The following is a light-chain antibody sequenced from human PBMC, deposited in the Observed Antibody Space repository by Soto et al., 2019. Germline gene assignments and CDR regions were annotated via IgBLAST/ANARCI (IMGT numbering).Light chain of an antibody. J-gene: IGLJ2*01. CDR1: SGSIASNY. CDR3: QSYDSSNTVV. Sequence: NFMLTQPHSVSESPGKTVTISCTRSSGSIASNYVQWYQQRPGSSPTSVIYDDNQRPSGVPDRFSGSIDSSSNSASLTISGLKTEDEADYYCQSYDSSNTVVFGGGTKLTVL. V-gene: IGLV6-57*01. CDR2: DDN.